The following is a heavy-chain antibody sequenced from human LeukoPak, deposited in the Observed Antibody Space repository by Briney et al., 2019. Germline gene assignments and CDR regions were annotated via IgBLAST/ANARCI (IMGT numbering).Heavy chain of an antibody. V-gene: IGHV3-21*04. CDR3: ARSYYDSSGYPHSDLDY. CDR1: GFTFSSYT. J-gene: IGHJ4*02. D-gene: IGHD3-22*01. CDR2: ISESSIYI. Sequence: GGSLRLSCAGSGFTFSSYTMNWVRHAPGKGLEWVSSISESSIYINYADSVKGRFTISRDNAKYSLYLQMTSLRAEDTAVYYCARSYYDSSGYPHSDLDYWGQGTLVTVSS.